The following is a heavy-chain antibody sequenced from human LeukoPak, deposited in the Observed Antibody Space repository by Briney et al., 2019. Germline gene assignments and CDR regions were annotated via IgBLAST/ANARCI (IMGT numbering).Heavy chain of an antibody. J-gene: IGHJ4*02. Sequence: GRSLRLSCSASGFTFANYVMSWFRQAPGKGLEWVGFIRSNAYGGTTEYAASVNGRFTISRDDSKSTAYLQMNSLETEDTAVYYCTGDLRPPGKCNYNPYFLDCWGRGTLVTVPS. CDR2: IRSNAYGGTT. D-gene: IGHD4-11*01. V-gene: IGHV3-49*03. CDR1: GFTFANYV. CDR3: TGDLRPPGKCNYNPYFLDC.